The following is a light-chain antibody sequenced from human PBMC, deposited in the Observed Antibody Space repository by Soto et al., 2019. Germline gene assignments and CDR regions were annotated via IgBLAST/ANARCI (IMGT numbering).Light chain of an antibody. Sequence: QSALTQPASVSGSPGQSITISCTGSSSDIGAYDYVSWYQHHPGNAPKVIIYDVSGRPSGISNRFSGSKSGNTASLTISGLQAEDEADYYCSSFTSTSTLVIFGGGTKLTVL. J-gene: IGLJ2*01. V-gene: IGLV2-14*03. CDR3: SSFTSTSTLVI. CDR2: DVS. CDR1: SSDIGAYDY.